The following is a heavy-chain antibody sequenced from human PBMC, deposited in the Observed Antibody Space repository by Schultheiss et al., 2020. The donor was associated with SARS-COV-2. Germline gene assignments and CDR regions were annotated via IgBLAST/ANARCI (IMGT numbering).Heavy chain of an antibody. CDR3: ASDSSGWYVGAFDI. CDR2: ISSSSSYI. D-gene: IGHD6-19*01. CDR1: GFTFSSYS. Sequence: GGSLRLSCAASGFTFSSYSMNWVRQAPGKGLEWVSSISSSSSYIYYADSVKGRFTISRDNAKNTLYLQMNSLRAEDTAVYYCASDSSGWYVGAFDIWGQGTMVTVSS. V-gene: IGHV3-21*01. J-gene: IGHJ3*02.